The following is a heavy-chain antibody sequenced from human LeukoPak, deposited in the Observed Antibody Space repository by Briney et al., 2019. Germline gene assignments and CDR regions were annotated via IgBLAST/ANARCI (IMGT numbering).Heavy chain of an antibody. J-gene: IGHJ6*03. Sequence: SETLSLTCNVSGGSISGYHWSWIRQPPGKGLEWLGYIYYSGSSNYNPSLKSRVTMSADTSKNQFSLKLSSVTAADTAVYYCARVPRSYYYYYCMDVWGKGTTVTVSS. V-gene: IGHV4-59*01. CDR1: GGSISGYH. CDR2: IYYSGSS. CDR3: ARVPRSYYYYYCMDV.